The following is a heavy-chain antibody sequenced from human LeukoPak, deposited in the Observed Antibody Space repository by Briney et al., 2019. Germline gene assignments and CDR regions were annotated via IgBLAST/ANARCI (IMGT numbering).Heavy chain of an antibody. J-gene: IGHJ6*02. V-gene: IGHV4-30-4*08. CDR1: GGSISSGGYY. CDR3: ARGDVLLWFGELKVDYGMDV. D-gene: IGHD3-10*01. Sequence: SETLSLTCTVSGGSISSGGYYWSWIRQHPGKGLEWIGYIYYSGSTYYNPSLKSRVTISVDTSKNQFSLKLSSVTAADTAVYYCARGDVLLWFGELKVDYGMDVWGQGTTVTVSS. CDR2: IYYSGST.